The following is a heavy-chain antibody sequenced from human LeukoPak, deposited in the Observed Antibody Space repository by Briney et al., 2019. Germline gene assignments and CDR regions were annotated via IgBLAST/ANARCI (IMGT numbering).Heavy chain of an antibody. CDR2: IYSGGGT. Sequence: GGSLRLSCAASGLTVTSNYMTWVRQAPGKGLEWVSLIYSGGGTYYADSVKGRFTISRDRSNNTLYLQMNSLRAEDTAVYYCARDHYYYMDVWGKGTTVTVSS. V-gene: IGHV3-53*01. J-gene: IGHJ6*03. CDR3: ARDHYYYMDV. CDR1: GLTVTSNY.